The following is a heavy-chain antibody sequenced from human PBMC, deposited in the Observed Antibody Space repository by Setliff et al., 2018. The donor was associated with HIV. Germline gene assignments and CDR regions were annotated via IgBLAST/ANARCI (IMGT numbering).Heavy chain of an antibody. CDR3: ARRPLYYFDY. Sequence: SCAVSGFTFSSYWMHWVRQAPGKGLVWVSRISSDGSSTSYADSVKGRFTISRDNAENTLYLQMHSLRAEDTGIYYCARRPLYYFDYWGQGTLVTVSS. V-gene: IGHV3-74*01. CDR1: GFTFSSYW. CDR2: ISSDGSST. J-gene: IGHJ4*02.